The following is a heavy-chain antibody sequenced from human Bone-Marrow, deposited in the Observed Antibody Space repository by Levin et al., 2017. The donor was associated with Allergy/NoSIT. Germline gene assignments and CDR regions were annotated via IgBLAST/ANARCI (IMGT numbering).Heavy chain of an antibody. Sequence: SETLSLTCTVSGGSISSGVYFWSWIRQLPGKSLEWIGYVSYSGITFYNQSLKSRIAISADTSKNLFSLNLSSVTAADTAVYYCARGITVFGVVLAVNDAFDIWGQGTMVTVSS. CDR3: ARGITVFGVVLAVNDAFDI. D-gene: IGHD3-3*01. J-gene: IGHJ3*02. V-gene: IGHV4-31*03. CDR2: VSYSGIT. CDR1: GGSISSGVYF.